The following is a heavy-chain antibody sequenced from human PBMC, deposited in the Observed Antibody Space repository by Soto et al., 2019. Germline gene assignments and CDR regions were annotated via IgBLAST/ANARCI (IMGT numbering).Heavy chain of an antibody. CDR3: AGDSTVATTEPFDY. CDR2: IYYSGST. J-gene: IGHJ4*02. Sequence: QVQLQESGPGLVKPSETLSLTCTVSGGSISSYYWSWIRQPPGKGLEWIGFIYYSGSTNYTPSLKSRVTPSVDTSKNQFSLKLSSVTAADTAVDYCAGDSTVATTEPFDYWRQGTLVTVAS. D-gene: IGHD5-12*01. V-gene: IGHV4-59*01. CDR1: GGSISSYY.